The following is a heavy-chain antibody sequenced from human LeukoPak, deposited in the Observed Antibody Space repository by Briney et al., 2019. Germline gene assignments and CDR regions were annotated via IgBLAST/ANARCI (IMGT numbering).Heavy chain of an antibody. V-gene: IGHV4-34*01. Sequence: PSETLSLTCAVYGGSFSGYYWSWIRQPPGKGLEWIGEINHSGSTNYNPSLKSRVTISVDTSKNQFSLKLSSVTAADTAVYYCARDPKYSYGLRGFDPWGQGTLVTVSS. J-gene: IGHJ5*02. CDR1: GGSFSGYY. D-gene: IGHD5-18*01. CDR2: INHSGST. CDR3: ARDPKYSYGLRGFDP.